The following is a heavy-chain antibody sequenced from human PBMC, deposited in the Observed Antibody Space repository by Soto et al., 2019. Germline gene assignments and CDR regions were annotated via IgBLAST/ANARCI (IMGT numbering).Heavy chain of an antibody. Sequence: GGSLRLSCAASGFTVSSNYMSWVRQAPGKGLEWVSVIYSGGSTYYADSVKGRFTISRDNSKNTLYLQMNSLRAEDTAVYYCARDGGGDILTGFYYYYYMDVWGKGTTVTVSS. CDR1: GFTVSSNY. D-gene: IGHD3-9*01. CDR3: ARDGGGDILTGFYYYYYMDV. CDR2: IYSGGST. V-gene: IGHV3-66*01. J-gene: IGHJ6*03.